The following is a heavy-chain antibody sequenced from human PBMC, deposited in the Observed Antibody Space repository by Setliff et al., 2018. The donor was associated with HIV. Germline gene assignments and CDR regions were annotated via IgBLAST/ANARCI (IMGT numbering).Heavy chain of an antibody. CDR2: MNPNSGNT. Sequence: ASVKVSCKASGYTFTTYDFHWVRQATGQGLEWMGRMNPNSGNTGYAQKFQGRLTMTRNTSISTAYMEVSSLRSEDTAVYYCARAPAKKAGTGSDHWGQGALVTVSS. J-gene: IGHJ4*02. V-gene: IGHV1-8*02. D-gene: IGHD6-19*01. CDR1: GYTFTTYD. CDR3: ARAPAKKAGTGSDH.